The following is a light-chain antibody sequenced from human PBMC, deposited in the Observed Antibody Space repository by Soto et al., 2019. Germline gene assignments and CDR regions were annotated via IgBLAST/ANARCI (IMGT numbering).Light chain of an antibody. CDR2: AAS. Sequence: EIVLTQSPDTLSLSPGERGTLSCRDSQSVSSSYLAWYQQKPGQSPRLLIYAASSRATGIPDRFSGSRSGTDFTLTISRLEAEDFSVYYCQHYGCSRWTFGQGTKVEIK. J-gene: IGKJ1*01. CDR1: QSVSSSY. V-gene: IGKV3-20*01. CDR3: QHYGCSRWT.